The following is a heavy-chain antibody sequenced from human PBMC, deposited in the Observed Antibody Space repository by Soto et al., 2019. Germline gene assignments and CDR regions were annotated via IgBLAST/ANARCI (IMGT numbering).Heavy chain of an antibody. CDR3: ARYVYYCGNVYHPGPYGMDV. D-gene: IGHD1-26*01. J-gene: IGHJ6*02. V-gene: IGHV4-34*01. CDR2: INHSGST. Sequence: SETLSLTCAVYGGSFSGYYWSWIRQPPGKGLEWIGEINHSGSTNYNPSLKSRVTISVDTSKNQFSLKLSSVTAADTAVYYCARYVYYCGNVYHPGPYGMDVWGQGTTVTVSS. CDR1: GGSFSGYY.